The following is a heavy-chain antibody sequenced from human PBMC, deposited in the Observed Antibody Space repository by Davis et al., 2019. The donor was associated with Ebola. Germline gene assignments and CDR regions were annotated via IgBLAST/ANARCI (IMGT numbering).Heavy chain of an antibody. CDR3: ARALRFLGFLDY. D-gene: IGHD3-3*01. J-gene: IGHJ4*02. CDR2: ISAYNGNT. CDR1: GDTFTRSG. V-gene: IGHV1-18*04. Sequence: ASVKVPCKASGDTFTRSGFSSVGQAPGQGLEWMGWISAYNGNTNYAQKLQGRVTMTTDTSTSTAYMELRSLRSDDTAVYYCARALRFLGFLDYWGEGTLVTVSS.